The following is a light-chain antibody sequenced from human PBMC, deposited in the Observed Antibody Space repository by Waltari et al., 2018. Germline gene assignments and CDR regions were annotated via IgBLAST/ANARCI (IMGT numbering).Light chain of an antibody. CDR2: AAS. CDR3: QQLNSYPLT. CDR1: QGISSY. J-gene: IGKJ4*01. V-gene: IGKV1-9*01. Sequence: IHLTQSPSSLSASVGDRVTITCRASQGISSYLAWYQQKPGKAPKLLIYAASTLRSGVPSRFSGSGSGTDFTLTISSLQPEDFASYYCQQLNSYPLTFGGGTKVEIK.